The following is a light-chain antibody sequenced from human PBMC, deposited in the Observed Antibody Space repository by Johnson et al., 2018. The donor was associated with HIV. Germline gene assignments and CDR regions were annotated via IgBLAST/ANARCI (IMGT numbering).Light chain of an antibody. J-gene: IGLJ1*01. CDR3: GTWDSSLSAEV. CDR1: SSNIGNNY. CDR2: ENN. Sequence: QSVLTQSPSVSAAPGQKVTISCSGSSSNIGNNYVSWYQQLPGTAPKLLIYENNKRPSGIPDRFSGSKSGPSATLGITGLQTGDEADYYCGTWDSSLSAEVFGTGTKVTVL. V-gene: IGLV1-51*02.